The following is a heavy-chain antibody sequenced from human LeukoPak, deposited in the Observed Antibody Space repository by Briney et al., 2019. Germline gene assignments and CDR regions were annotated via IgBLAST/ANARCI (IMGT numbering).Heavy chain of an antibody. D-gene: IGHD1-1*01. CDR1: GFTFSSYA. Sequence: PGGSLRLSCAASGFTFSSYAMSWVRQAPGKGLEWVGSIYYSGSTYYSPSLKSRVTISVDTSKNQFSLKLSSVTAADTAVYYCARPVPSRLGWFDPWGQGTLVTVSS. CDR3: ARPVPSRLGWFDP. V-gene: IGHV4-39*01. J-gene: IGHJ5*02. CDR2: IYYSGST.